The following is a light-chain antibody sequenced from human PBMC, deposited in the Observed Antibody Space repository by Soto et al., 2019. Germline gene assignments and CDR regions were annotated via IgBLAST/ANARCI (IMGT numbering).Light chain of an antibody. Sequence: EIVLTQSPGTLSLSPGERATLSCRASQSVSSSYLAWYQQKPGQAPRLLIYGASSRATGIPDRFSGSGCGRDFSLIISRMVADDVVVYYCHQYGSSPRFTFGPGTKVDIK. CDR3: HQYGSSPRFT. J-gene: IGKJ3*01. CDR1: QSVSSSY. V-gene: IGKV3-20*01. CDR2: GAS.